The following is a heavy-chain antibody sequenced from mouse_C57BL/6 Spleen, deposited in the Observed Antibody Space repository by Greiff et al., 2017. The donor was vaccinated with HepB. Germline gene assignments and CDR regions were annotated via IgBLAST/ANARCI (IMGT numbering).Heavy chain of an antibody. Sequence: EVQLQESGPELVKPGASVKISCKASGYSFTDYNMNWVKQSNGKSLEWIGIINPNYGTTSYNQKFKGKATLTVDQSSSSAYMQLNSLTSEDSAVYYCARRGLTTAYAMDYWGQGTSVTVSS. CDR2: INPNYGTT. CDR1: GYSFTDYN. J-gene: IGHJ4*01. V-gene: IGHV1-39*01. CDR3: ARRGLTTAYAMDY. D-gene: IGHD1-2*01.